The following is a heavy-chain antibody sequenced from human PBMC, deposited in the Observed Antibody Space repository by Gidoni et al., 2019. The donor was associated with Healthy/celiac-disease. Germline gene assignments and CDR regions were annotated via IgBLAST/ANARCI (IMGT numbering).Heavy chain of an antibody. CDR2: IDYSGST. D-gene: IGHD6-19*01. J-gene: IGHJ4*02. CDR3: ARSPTLGWYYFDY. Sequence: QVQLQESRPGLVKPSETLSLTCTVSGGSISSYSWSWIRQPPGKGLEWIGYIDYSGSTNYNPSLKSRVTISVDTSKNQFSLKLSSVTAADTALYYCARSPTLGWYYFDYWGQGTLVTVSS. V-gene: IGHV4-59*01. CDR1: GGSISSYS.